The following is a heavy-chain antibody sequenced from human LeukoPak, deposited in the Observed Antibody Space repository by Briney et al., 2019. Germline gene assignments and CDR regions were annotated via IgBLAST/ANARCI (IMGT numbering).Heavy chain of an antibody. CDR1: GFTFDDFA. CDR3: AKVKGGLGPGTYFDY. J-gene: IGHJ4*02. Sequence: GGSLRLSCAASGFTFDDFAMHWVRQAPGKGLEWVSGISWNSYNIGYADSVKGRFTISRDNAKNSLYLQMNSLTAEDTALYYYAKVKGGLGPGTYFDYWGQGTLVTVSS. CDR2: ISWNSYNI. V-gene: IGHV3-9*01. D-gene: IGHD1-7*01.